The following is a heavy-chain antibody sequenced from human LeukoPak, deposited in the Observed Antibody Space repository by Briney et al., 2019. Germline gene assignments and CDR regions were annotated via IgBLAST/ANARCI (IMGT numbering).Heavy chain of an antibody. CDR3: AKDPYSGYDPPRGFFDY. CDR2: ISGSAGST. V-gene: IGHV3-23*01. Sequence: GGSLRLSCAASRFTFSGYAMSWVRQAPGKGLEWVSSISGSAGSTYYADSVKGRFTISRDNSKNTLYLQMNSRRAEDTAVYYCAKDPYSGYDPPRGFFDYWGQGSLVTVSS. J-gene: IGHJ4*02. CDR1: RFTFSGYA. D-gene: IGHD5-12*01.